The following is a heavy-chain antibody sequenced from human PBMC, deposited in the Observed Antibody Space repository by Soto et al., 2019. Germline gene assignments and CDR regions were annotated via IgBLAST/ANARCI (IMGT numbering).Heavy chain of an antibody. D-gene: IGHD5-12*01. CDR3: ARDLAGSGEYSGYDLYY. V-gene: IGHV4-59*01. CDR1: GGSISSYY. CDR2: IYYSGST. J-gene: IGHJ4*02. Sequence: SETLSLTCTVSGGSISSYYWSWIRQPPGKGLEWIGYIYYSGSTNYNPSLKSRVTISVDTSKNQFSLKLSSVTAADTAVYYCARDLAGSGEYSGYDLYYWGQGTLVTVSS.